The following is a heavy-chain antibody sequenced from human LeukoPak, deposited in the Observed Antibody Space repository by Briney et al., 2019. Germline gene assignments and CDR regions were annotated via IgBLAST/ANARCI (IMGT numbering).Heavy chain of an antibody. CDR2: IIPIFGTA. J-gene: IGHJ4*02. CDR1: GGTFSSYA. Sequence: SVKVSCKASGGTFSSYAISWVRQAPGQGLEWMGGIIPIFGTANYAQKFQGRVTITADKSTSTAYMEQSSLRSEDSAVYYCAKSSDSSGYYYSGDYWGQGTLVTVSS. D-gene: IGHD3-22*01. V-gene: IGHV1-69*06. CDR3: AKSSDSSGYYYSGDY.